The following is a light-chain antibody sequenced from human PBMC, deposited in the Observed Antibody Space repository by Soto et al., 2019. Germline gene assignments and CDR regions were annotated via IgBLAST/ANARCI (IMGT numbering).Light chain of an antibody. Sequence: EIVLTQSPATLSLSPGDRATLSCGASQSVRSSYVAWYQQKAGLAPRLLIYDGSSRASGIPDRFSGSGSGTDFPLTTGRLEPEDLAVYYCQQYDNSAPLSFGGGTKVEMK. CDR3: QQYDNSAPLS. V-gene: IGKV3D-20*01. CDR2: DGS. CDR1: QSVRSSY. J-gene: IGKJ4*01.